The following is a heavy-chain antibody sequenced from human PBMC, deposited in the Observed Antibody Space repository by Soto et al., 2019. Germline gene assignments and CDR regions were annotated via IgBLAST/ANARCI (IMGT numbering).Heavy chain of an antibody. J-gene: IGHJ5*02. CDR3: ARDDKNWFDP. CDR2: DNGYNGYT. CDR1: GYTFSTYV. V-gene: IGHV1-18*01. Sequence: QVQLVQSGTEVKMPGASVKVSCKASGYTFSTYVISWLRQAPGQGPEWMGWDNGYNGYTKYAEKFQGRVTMTTDTSTSTAYMELWSLRSDDTAVYYCARDDKNWFDPWGQGTLVSVSS.